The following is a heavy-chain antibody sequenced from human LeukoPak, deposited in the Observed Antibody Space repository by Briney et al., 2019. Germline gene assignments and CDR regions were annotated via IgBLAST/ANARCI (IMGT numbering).Heavy chain of an antibody. V-gene: IGHV4-31*03. CDR1: GGSISSGGYS. CDR3: ASGRGLLAFDI. D-gene: IGHD2-15*01. Sequence: SETLSLTCTVSGGSISSGGYSWSWIRQHPGKGLEWIGYIYYSGSTYYNPSLKSRVTISVDTSKNQFSLKLSSVTAADTAVYYCASGRGLLAFDIWGQGTMVTVSS. CDR2: IYYSGST. J-gene: IGHJ3*02.